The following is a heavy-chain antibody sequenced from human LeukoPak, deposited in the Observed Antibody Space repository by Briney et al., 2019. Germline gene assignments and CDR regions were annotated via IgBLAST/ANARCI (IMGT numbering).Heavy chain of an antibody. V-gene: IGHV3-21*01. CDR2: ISSSSSYI. CDR1: GITFSSYS. Sequence: PGGSLRLSCAASGITFSSYSMNWVRQAPGKGLEWVSSISSSSSYIYYADSVKGRFTISRDNAKNSLYLRMNSLRAEDTAVYYCASSYDFWSGGDHYYFDYWGQGTLVTVSS. CDR3: ASSYDFWSGGDHYYFDY. J-gene: IGHJ4*02. D-gene: IGHD3-3*01.